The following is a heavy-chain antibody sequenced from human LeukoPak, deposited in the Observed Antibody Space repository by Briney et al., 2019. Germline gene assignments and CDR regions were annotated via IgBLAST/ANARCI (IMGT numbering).Heavy chain of an antibody. V-gene: IGHV4-61*02. CDR2: VSASGYT. J-gene: IGHJ4*02. CDR1: ASISSGDYY. CDR3: AKISGYSTSWTPDY. D-gene: IGHD6-13*01. Sequence: SETLSLTCTVSASISSGDYYWNWIRQPAGRGLEWIGRVSASGYTNYNPSLRSRITISVDTSKNQFSLELTSVTAADTAVYYCAKISGYSTSWTPDYWGQGTLVTVSS.